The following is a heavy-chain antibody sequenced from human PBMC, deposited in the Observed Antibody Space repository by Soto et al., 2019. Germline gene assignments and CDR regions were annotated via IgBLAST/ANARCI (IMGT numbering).Heavy chain of an antibody. D-gene: IGHD3-22*01. J-gene: IGHJ4*02. CDR1: GFTFSSYG. CDR3: ARWGPDKNDYYDSSGYSRGGLDY. CDR2: IWYDGSNK. V-gene: IGHV3-33*01. Sequence: GGSLRLSCAASGFTFSSYGMHWVRQAPGKGLEWVAVIWYDGSNKYYADSVKGRFTISRDNSKKTLYLQMNSLRAEDTAVYYCARWGPDKNDYYDSSGYSRGGLDYWGQGTLVTVSS.